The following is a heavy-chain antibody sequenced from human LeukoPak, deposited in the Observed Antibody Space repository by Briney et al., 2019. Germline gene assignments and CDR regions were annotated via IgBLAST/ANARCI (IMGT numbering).Heavy chain of an antibody. Sequence: GSLRLSCAASGFTFSSYGMHWVRQAPGKGLEWVAVIWYDGSNKYYADSVKGRFTISRDNSKNTLYLQMNSLRAEDTAVYYCARDQAYYYYGMDVWGQGTTVTVSS. V-gene: IGHV3-33*01. CDR3: ARDQAYYYYGMDV. CDR2: IWYDGSNK. J-gene: IGHJ6*02. CDR1: GFTFSSYG.